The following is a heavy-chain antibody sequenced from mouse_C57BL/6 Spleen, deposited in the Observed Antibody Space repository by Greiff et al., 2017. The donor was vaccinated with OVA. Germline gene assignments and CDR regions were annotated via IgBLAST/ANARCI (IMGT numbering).Heavy chain of an antibody. Sequence: EVKLMESGGGLVKPGGSLKLSCAASGFTFSDYGMHWVRQAPEKGLEWVAYISSGSSTIYYADTVKGRFTISRDNAKNTLFLQMTSLRSEDTAMYYCARVDYDSLGYAMDYWGQGTSVTVSS. D-gene: IGHD2-4*01. CDR2: ISSGSSTI. J-gene: IGHJ4*01. CDR1: GFTFSDYG. V-gene: IGHV5-17*01. CDR3: ARVDYDSLGYAMDY.